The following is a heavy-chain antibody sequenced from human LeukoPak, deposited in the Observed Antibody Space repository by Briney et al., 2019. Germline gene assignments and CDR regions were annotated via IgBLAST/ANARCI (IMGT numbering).Heavy chain of an antibody. D-gene: IGHD3-22*01. CDR2: IYYSGST. CDR1: GGSMSSYY. CDR3: ARFLINYYDNSYDAFDI. V-gene: IGHV4-59*01. Sequence: SETLSLTCTVSGGSMSSYYWSWLRQPPGKGVEGLGYIYYSGSTNYNPSLKSRVTISVDTSKNQFSLKLSSVTAADTAVYYCARFLINYYDNSYDAFDIWGQGTMVTVSS. J-gene: IGHJ3*02.